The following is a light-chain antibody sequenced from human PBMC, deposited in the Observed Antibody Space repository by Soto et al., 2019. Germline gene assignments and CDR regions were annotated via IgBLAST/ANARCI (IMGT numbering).Light chain of an antibody. CDR2: AAS. J-gene: IGKJ2*01. CDR3: HQYNSWPYT. V-gene: IGKV3-15*01. Sequence: EIVITQSPATLSLSPGEIATLSCRASQSENINLAWHQHMPGQGARALIDAASTRATSVPDSFNVSVSVPEFTLTIRSLRPDEFAVHYCHQYNSWPYTLGKGTKVDIK. CDR1: QSENIN.